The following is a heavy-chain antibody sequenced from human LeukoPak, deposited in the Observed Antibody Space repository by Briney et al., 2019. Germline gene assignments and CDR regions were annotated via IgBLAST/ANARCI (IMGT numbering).Heavy chain of an antibody. CDR1: GGSISSGSYS. CDR2: FFYTGNT. J-gene: IGHJ3*02. CDR3: ARGQRYYSTDAFNI. D-gene: IGHD3-10*01. Sequence: SETLSLTCAVSGGSISSGSYSWSWIRQPPGKGLEWIGYFFYTGNTYYNPSLKSRVAIPVDTSKNQFFLKLNSVTAADTAVYYCARGQRYYSTDAFNIWGQGTMVTVSS. V-gene: IGHV4-30-4*07.